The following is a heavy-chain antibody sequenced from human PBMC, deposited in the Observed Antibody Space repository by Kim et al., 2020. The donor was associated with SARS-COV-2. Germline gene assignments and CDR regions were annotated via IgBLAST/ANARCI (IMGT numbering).Heavy chain of an antibody. CDR2: IRSEKYAGTT. V-gene: IGHV3-49*03. D-gene: IGHD2-21*02. J-gene: IGHJ4*02. CDR3: ARGRMSYCYGDCYSTFDY. Sequence: GGSLRLSCTGSGFIFGDYFMSWFRQAPGKGLEWVGLIRSEKYAGTTEYAASVKGRVTISRDDSKSIAYLQMNSLKAEDTAVYYCARGRMSYCYGDCYSTFDYWCQGTLVTVS. CDR1: GFIFGDYF.